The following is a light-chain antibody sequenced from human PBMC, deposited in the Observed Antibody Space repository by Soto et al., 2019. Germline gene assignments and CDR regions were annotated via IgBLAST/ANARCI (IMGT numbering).Light chain of an antibody. Sequence: QSVLTQPPSVSGAPGQRVTISCTGSSSSIGAGYDVHWYQQLPGTAPKLLIYRNNQRPSGVPDRFSGSKSGTSASLAISGLRSDDEADYFCATWDDSLNGFYVFGTGTKVTVL. CDR3: ATWDDSLNGFYV. CDR1: SSSIGAGYD. V-gene: IGLV1-47*01. CDR2: RNN. J-gene: IGLJ1*01.